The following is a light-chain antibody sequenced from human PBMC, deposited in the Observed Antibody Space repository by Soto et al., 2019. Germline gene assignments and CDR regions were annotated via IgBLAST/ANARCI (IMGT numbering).Light chain of an antibody. CDR3: NSYTSYNTQWL. CDR1: SSDVGGYNF. J-gene: IGLJ3*02. CDR2: DVT. V-gene: IGLV2-14*03. Sequence: QSVLTQPASVSGSPGQSITISCTGTSSDVGGYNFVSWYQQHPGKAPRLLIYDVTNRPSGVSDRFSGSKSGNTASLTISGLQAEDEAHYYCNSYTSYNTQWLFGGGTKLT.